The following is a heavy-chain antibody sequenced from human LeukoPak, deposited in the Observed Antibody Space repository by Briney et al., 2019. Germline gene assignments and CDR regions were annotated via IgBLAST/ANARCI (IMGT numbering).Heavy chain of an antibody. V-gene: IGHV4-38-2*02. Sequence: SETLSLTCTVSGYSISSGYYWGWIRQPPGKGLEWIGSIYHSGSTYYNPSLKSRVTISVDTSKNQFSLKLSSVTAADTAVYYCARATIYGSGSYYNPYYYYYYMDVWGKGTTVTVSS. D-gene: IGHD3-10*01. J-gene: IGHJ6*03. CDR1: GYSISSGYY. CDR2: IYHSGST. CDR3: ARATIYGSGSYYNPYYYYYYMDV.